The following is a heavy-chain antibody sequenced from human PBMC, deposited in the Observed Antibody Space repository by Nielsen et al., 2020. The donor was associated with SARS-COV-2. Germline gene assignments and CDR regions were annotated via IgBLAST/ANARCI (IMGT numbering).Heavy chain of an antibody. CDR3: ARESFRRYYDSSGYIDY. Sequence: SETLSLTCTVSGDSISSDNYYWSWIRQPAGKGLEWIGRIFISGSTNYNPSLESRVTISVDTSKNQFSLKLSSVTAADTAVYYCARESFRRYYDSSGYIDYWGQGTLVTVSS. V-gene: IGHV4-61*02. CDR1: GDSISSDNYY. D-gene: IGHD3-22*01. J-gene: IGHJ4*02. CDR2: IFISGST.